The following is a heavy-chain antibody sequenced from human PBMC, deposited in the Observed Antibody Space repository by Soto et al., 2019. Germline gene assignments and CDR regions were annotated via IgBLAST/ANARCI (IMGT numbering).Heavy chain of an antibody. V-gene: IGHV1-69*13. D-gene: IGHD3-3*01. CDR3: ASYDFWSGYREPQTYYFDY. Sequence: GASVKVSFKASGYAFTGYYMHWVRQAPGQGLEWMGWIIPIFGTANYAQKFQGRVTITADESTSTAYMELSRLRSEDTAVYYCASYDFWSGYREPQTYYFDYWGPGTLVTVSS. J-gene: IGHJ4*02. CDR2: IIPIFGTA. CDR1: GYAFTGYY.